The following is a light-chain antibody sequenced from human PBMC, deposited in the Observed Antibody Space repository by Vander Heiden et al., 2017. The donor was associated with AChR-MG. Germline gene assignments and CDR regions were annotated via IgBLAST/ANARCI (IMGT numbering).Light chain of an antibody. CDR3: QQYDNWPWT. Sequence: EIVMTQSPATLSMSPGEGATVSCRASQSVSGNLAWYQQKPGQAPRLLIYGASSRDTGIPARSSGSGSGTEFTLTISSLQSEDFAVYYCQQYDNWPWTFGQGTNVEIK. J-gene: IGKJ1*01. V-gene: IGKV3-15*01. CDR1: QSVSGN. CDR2: GAS.